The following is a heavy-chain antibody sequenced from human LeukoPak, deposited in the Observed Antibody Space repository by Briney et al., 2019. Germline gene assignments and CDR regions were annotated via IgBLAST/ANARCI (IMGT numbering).Heavy chain of an antibody. CDR1: GITFSDYW. V-gene: IGHV3-7*01. D-gene: IGHD6-6*01. CDR2: IKEDGSDK. CDR3: ARDGSRNTISSNY. J-gene: IGHJ4*02. Sequence: GGSLRLSCAASGITFSDYWMSWVRQAPGKGLEYVANIKEDGSDKYYVDSVKGRFTISRDNAKSSLYLEMNSLRVEDTAVYYCARDGSRNTISSNYWGQGALVTVSS.